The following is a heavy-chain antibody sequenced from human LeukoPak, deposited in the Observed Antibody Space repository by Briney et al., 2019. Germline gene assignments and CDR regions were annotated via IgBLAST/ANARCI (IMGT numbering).Heavy chain of an antibody. J-gene: IGHJ5*02. V-gene: IGHV4-59*02. CDR3: ARELGYCSGGSCYGWFDP. CDR1: GGSVSSYY. Sequence: SETLSLTCTVSGGSVSSYYWSWIRQPPGKGLEWIGSIYYSESTKDNPSLKSRVAISVDTSKHQFSLKMSSVTAADTAVYYCARELGYCSGGSCYGWFDPWGQGTLVTVSS. D-gene: IGHD2-15*01. CDR2: IYYSEST.